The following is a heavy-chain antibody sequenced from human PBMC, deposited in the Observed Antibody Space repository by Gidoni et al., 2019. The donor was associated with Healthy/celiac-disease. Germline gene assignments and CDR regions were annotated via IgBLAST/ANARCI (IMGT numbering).Heavy chain of an antibody. J-gene: IGHJ5*02. CDR3: ARTRVQRGDDP. CDR1: GGSFSGYY. V-gene: IGHV4-34*01. Sequence: QVQLQQWGAGLLKPSETLSLTCAVYGGSFSGYYWSWIRQPPGKGLEWIGEINHSGSTNYNPSLKSRVTISVDTSKNQFSLKLSSVTAADTAVYYCARTRVQRGDDPWGQGTLVTVSS. CDR2: INHSGST. D-gene: IGHD6-13*01.